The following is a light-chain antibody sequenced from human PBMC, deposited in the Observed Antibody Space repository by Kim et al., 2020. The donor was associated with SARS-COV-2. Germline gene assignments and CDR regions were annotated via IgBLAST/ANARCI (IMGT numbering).Light chain of an antibody. V-gene: IGKV1-8*01. CDR2: AAA. CDR1: QGISSY. J-gene: IGKJ2*01. Sequence: SASTGDRVTITCRASQGISSYLAWYQQKPGKAPKLLIYAAATLQSGVPSRFSGSGSGTDFTLTISCLQSEDFATYYCQQYYSYPHTFGQGTKLVI. CDR3: QQYYSYPHT.